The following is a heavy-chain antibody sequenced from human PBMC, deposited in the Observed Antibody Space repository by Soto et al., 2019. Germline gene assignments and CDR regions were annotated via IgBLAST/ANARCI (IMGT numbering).Heavy chain of an antibody. Sequence: PSETLSLTCTVSGGSISSGGYYWSWIRQHPGKGLEWIGYIYYSGSTYYNTSLKSRVTISVDTSKNQFSLKLSSVTAADTAVYYCARTPPGGDSSSLDYWGQGTLVTVSS. J-gene: IGHJ4*02. CDR3: ARTPPGGDSSSLDY. D-gene: IGHD6-13*01. CDR1: GGSISSGGYY. CDR2: IYYSGST. V-gene: IGHV4-31*03.